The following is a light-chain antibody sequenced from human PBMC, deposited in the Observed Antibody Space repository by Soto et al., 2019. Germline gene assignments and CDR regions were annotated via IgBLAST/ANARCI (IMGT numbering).Light chain of an antibody. Sequence: DIQVTQSPSTLSASVGDRVTITCRASHSISIWLAWYQQKPGKAPKLLIYTASILERGVPSRFSGSGSGTEFTLTISSLQPDDFATYYCQQYNSYPWTFGQGTKVEI. V-gene: IGKV1-5*03. CDR2: TAS. CDR1: HSISIW. J-gene: IGKJ1*01. CDR3: QQYNSYPWT.